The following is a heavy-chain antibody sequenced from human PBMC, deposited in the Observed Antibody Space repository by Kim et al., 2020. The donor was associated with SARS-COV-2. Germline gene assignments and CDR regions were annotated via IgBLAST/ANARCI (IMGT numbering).Heavy chain of an antibody. CDR3: ARARYSSSWTNYYYYYGMDV. V-gene: IGHV1-3*01. CDR2: INADNGDT. CDR1: GYTFTNYV. J-gene: IGHJ6*02. D-gene: IGHD6-13*01. Sequence: ASVKVSCKASGYTFTNYVMHWVRQAPGQRLEWMGWINADNGDTKHSQKFQGRVTITRDTSASTAYMELSSLRSEDTAVYYCARARYSSSWTNYYYYYGMDVWGQGTTVTVSS.